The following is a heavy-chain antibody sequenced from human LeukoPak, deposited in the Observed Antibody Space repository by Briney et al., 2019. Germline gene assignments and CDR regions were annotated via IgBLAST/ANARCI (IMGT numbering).Heavy chain of an antibody. V-gene: IGHV3-21*01. D-gene: IGHD3-10*01. CDR1: GFTFSSYW. CDR2: ISSSSSYI. CDR3: ARVPNYGSGSSPDY. J-gene: IGHJ4*02. Sequence: GGSLRLSCAASGFTFSSYWMSWVRQAPGKGLEWVSSISSSSSYIYYADSVKGRFTISRDNAKNSLYLQMNSLRAEDTAVYYCARVPNYGSGSSPDYWGQGTLVTVSS.